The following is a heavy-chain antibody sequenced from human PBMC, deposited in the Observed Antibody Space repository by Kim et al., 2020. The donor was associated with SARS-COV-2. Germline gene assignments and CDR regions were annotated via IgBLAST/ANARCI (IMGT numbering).Heavy chain of an antibody. V-gene: IGHV1-18*01. Sequence: ASVKVSCKASGYTFTSYGISWVRQAPGQGLEWMGWINAYNGNTNYAQKLQGRVTITTDTSTSTAYMELRSLRSDDTAVYYCARGDGITFLGVVIYSSTPHFGYGGQGPLVTVSS. D-gene: IGHD3-3*01. CDR2: INAYNGNT. J-gene: IGHJ4*02. CDR3: ARGDGITFLGVVIYSSTPHFGY. CDR1: GYTFTSYG.